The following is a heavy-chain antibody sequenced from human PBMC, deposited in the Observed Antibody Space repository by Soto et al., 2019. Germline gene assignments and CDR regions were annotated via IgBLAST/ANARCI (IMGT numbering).Heavy chain of an antibody. D-gene: IGHD6-6*01. CDR1: GFTFDDYT. CDR3: AKESSSSYAFDI. J-gene: IGHJ3*02. V-gene: IGHV3-43*01. Sequence: PGGPLRLSCAASGFTFDDYTMHWVRQAPGKGLEWVTRISWDGGSTYYADSVKGRFTISRDNSKNSLYLQMNSLRTEDTALYYCAKESSSSYAFDIWGQGTMVTVSS. CDR2: ISWDGGST.